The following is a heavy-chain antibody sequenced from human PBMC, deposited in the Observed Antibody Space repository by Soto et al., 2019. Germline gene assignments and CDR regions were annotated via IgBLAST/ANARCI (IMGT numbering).Heavy chain of an antibody. J-gene: IGHJ6*02. CDR1: GFTFSTYA. Sequence: EVELLESGGGLVQPGGSLRLSCAASGFTFSTYAISWVRQAPGKGLEWVSAINSDGSRTSYADSVKGRFTISRDNAKNTLYLQMNSLRAEDTAVYYCARDLSSCSSARCYSYYYGMDVWGQGTTVTVSS. CDR3: ARDLSSCSSARCYSYYYGMDV. V-gene: IGHV3-74*01. D-gene: IGHD2-2*01. CDR2: INSDGSRT.